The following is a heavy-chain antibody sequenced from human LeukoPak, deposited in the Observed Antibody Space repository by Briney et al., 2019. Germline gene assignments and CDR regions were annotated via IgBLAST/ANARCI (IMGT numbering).Heavy chain of an antibody. Sequence: ASVKVSCKASGYTFTSYDINWVRQATGQGLEWMGWMNPNSGNTGYAQKFQGRVTMTRKTSISTAYMELSSLRSEDTAVYYCARDLTHRRNYDNSGYQIVPAFWGQGTLVTVSS. CDR1: GYTFTSYD. CDR3: ARDLTHRRNYDNSGYQIVPAF. D-gene: IGHD3-22*01. J-gene: IGHJ4*02. CDR2: MNPNSGNT. V-gene: IGHV1-8*01.